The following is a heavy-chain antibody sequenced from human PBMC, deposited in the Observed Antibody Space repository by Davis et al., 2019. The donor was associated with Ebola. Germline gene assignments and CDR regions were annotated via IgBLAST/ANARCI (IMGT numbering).Heavy chain of an antibody. J-gene: IGHJ6*02. Sequence: GGSLRLSCAASGFTFSSYWMSWVRQAPGKGLEWVANIKQDGSEKYYVDSVKGRFTISRDNAKNSLYLQMNSLRAEDTAVYYCARELWGIVVVPAATKSPDYYGMDVWGQGTTVTVSS. CDR2: IKQDGSEK. CDR1: GFTFSSYW. CDR3: ARELWGIVVVPAATKSPDYYGMDV. V-gene: IGHV3-7*03. D-gene: IGHD2-2*01.